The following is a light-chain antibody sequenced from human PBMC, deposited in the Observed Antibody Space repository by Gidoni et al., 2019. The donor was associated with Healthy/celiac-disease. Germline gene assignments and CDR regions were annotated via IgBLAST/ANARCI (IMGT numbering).Light chain of an antibody. CDR3: SSYTSSSTLLYV. V-gene: IGLV2-14*01. Sequence: QSALTQPASVSGSPGQSITISCTGTSSDVGGYNYVPWYQQHPGKAPKRMIYEVSNRPSGVSNRFSGSKSGNTASLTISGLQAEDEADYYCSSYTSSSTLLYVFGTGTKVTVL. J-gene: IGLJ1*01. CDR2: EVS. CDR1: SSDVGGYNY.